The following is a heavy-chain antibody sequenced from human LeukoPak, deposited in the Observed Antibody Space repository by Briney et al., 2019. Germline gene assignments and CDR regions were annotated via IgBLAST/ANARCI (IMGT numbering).Heavy chain of an antibody. J-gene: IGHJ4*02. CDR3: ARDDYGDSVPTKDF. Sequence: GGSVRLSCAASGFSISRYSMNWVRQAPGKGLEWVSSISSWSSYIYYAYSVKGRFTISRDNAKNSMYLQMNGLRAEDTAVYYCARDDYGDSVPTKDFWGQGTLVTVST. CDR1: GFSISRYS. D-gene: IGHD4-17*01. CDR2: ISSWSSYI. V-gene: IGHV3-21*01.